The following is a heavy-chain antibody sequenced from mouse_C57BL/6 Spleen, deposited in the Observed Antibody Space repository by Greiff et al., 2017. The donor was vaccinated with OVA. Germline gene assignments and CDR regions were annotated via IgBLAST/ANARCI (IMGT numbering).Heavy chain of an antibody. J-gene: IGHJ1*03. Sequence: VKLMESGAELVKPGASVKISCKASGYAFSSYWMNWVKQRPGKGLEWIGQIYPGDGDTNYNGKFKGKATLTADKSSSTAYMQLSSLTSEDSAVYFCANWDRGYFDVWGTGTTVTVSS. CDR1: GYAFSSYW. CDR3: ANWDRGYFDV. CDR2: IYPGDGDT. V-gene: IGHV1-80*01. D-gene: IGHD4-1*01.